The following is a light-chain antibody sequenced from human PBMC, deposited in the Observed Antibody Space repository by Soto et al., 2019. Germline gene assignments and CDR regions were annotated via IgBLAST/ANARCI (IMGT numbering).Light chain of an antibody. V-gene: IGKV3-11*01. J-gene: IGKJ4*01. CDR3: QHRSDWPTRTS. CDR1: RSVSSY. Sequence: EIVLTQSPATLSLSPGERATLSCGASRSVSSYLAWYQQKPGQAPRLLIYDESYRATGIPARFSGSGSGTDFPFTISSLEPEDVAVYYCQHRSDWPTRTSFGGGNKVEIK. CDR2: DES.